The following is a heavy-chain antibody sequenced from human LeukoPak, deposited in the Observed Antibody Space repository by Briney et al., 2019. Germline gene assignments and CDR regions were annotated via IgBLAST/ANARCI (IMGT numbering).Heavy chain of an antibody. Sequence: GASAKVSCKASGYTFTSYGISWVRQAPGQGLEWMGWISAYNGNTNYAQKLQGRVTMTTDTSTSTAYMELSSLRSEDTAVYYCARLEYSSSLGLGGGWGQGTLVTVSS. CDR1: GYTFTSYG. CDR2: ISAYNGNT. J-gene: IGHJ4*02. V-gene: IGHV1-18*01. CDR3: ARLEYSSSLGLGGG. D-gene: IGHD6-6*01.